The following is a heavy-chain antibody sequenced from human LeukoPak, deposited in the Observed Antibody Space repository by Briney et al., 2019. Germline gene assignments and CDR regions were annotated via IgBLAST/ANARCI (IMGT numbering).Heavy chain of an antibody. CDR1: GYTCTGYH. J-gene: IGHJ5*02. CDR2: INPNSGDT. D-gene: IGHD6-13*01. Sequence: GASVKVSCKASGYTCTGYHMHWVRQAPGQGLEWMGRINPNSGDTNYAQKFQGRVAMTRDTSISTAFMELTRLRSDDTAVYYCARDLGSWYWFDPWGQGTLVTVSS. CDR3: ARDLGSWYWFDP. V-gene: IGHV1-2*06.